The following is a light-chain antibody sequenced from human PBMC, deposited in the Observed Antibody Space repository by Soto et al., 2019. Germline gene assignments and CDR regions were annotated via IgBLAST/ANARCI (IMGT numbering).Light chain of an antibody. V-gene: IGLV2-14*01. CDR2: EVS. J-gene: IGLJ1*01. CDR1: SSDVGGYNF. Sequence: QSALTQPASVSGSPGQSITISCTGTSSDVGGYNFVSWYQQHPGEAPKLIIYEVSNRPSGASYRFSGSKSGNTASLTISGLQAEDEADYYCSSYSSSSPYVFGTGTRSPS. CDR3: SSYSSSSPYV.